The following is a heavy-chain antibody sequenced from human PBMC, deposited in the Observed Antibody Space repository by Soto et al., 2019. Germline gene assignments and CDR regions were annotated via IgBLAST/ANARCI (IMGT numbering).Heavy chain of an antibody. CDR1: CGSISSGGYS. Sequence: SETLSLTCAVSCGSISSGGYSWSWIRQPPGKGLEWIGYIYHSGSTYYNPSLKSRVTISVDRSKNQFSLKLSSVTAADTAVYYCARGPGIAADGQTLYSYYYGMDVWGKATTVTVS. CDR3: ARGPGIAADGQTLYSYYYGMDV. D-gene: IGHD6-13*01. J-gene: IGHJ6*04. CDR2: IYHSGST. V-gene: IGHV4-30-2*01.